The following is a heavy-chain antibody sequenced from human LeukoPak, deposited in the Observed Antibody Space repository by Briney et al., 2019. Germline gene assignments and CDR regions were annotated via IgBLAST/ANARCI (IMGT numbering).Heavy chain of an antibody. D-gene: IGHD3-22*01. V-gene: IGHV1-18*01. Sequence: ASVKVSCKASGYTFTSYGISWVGQAPGQGLEWMGWISAYNGNSNYAQKLQGRVTMTTDTSTSTAYMELRSLRSDDTAVYYCARCPLYDSSGYYYTDYYYYGMDVWGQGTTVTVSS. CDR2: ISAYNGNS. J-gene: IGHJ6*02. CDR3: ARCPLYDSSGYYYTDYYYYGMDV. CDR1: GYTFTSYG.